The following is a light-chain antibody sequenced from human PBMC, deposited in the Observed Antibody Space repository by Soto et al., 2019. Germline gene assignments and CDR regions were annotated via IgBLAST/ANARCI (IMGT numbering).Light chain of an antibody. CDR2: GAS. J-gene: IGKJ1*01. Sequence: EIVLTQSPGTLSLSPEESATLSCRASQSVSSSYLAWYQQKPGQAPRLLIYGASSRATGIPDRISGSGSGTEFTLTISSLQPEEFAVYDCQQYINLWAFCQVTKVDIK. CDR3: QQYINLWA. CDR1: QSVSSSY. V-gene: IGKV3-20*01.